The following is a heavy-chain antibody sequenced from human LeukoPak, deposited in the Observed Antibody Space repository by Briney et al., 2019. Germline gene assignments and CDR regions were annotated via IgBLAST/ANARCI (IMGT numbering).Heavy chain of an antibody. CDR2: ISSSGSTI. J-gene: IGHJ4*02. CDR3: ARTSSGWYDY. D-gene: IGHD6-19*01. Sequence: GGSLRLSCAASGFPFSDYAMTWVRQTPGKGLEWVSYISSSGSTIYYADSVKGRFTISRDNAKNSLYLQMNSLRAEDTAVYYCARTSSGWYDYWGQGTLVTVSS. V-gene: IGHV3-48*03. CDR1: GFPFSDYA.